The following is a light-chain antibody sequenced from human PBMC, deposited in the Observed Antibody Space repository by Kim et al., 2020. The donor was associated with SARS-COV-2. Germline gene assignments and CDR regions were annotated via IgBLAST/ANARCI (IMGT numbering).Light chain of an antibody. V-gene: IGLV3-21*04. CDR2: YDD. Sequence: ELTQPPSVSVAPGKTASITCGGHNIGSKSVHWYQQKAGQAPVLVIYYDDDRPSGIPERFSGSNSENTATLTISRVEAGDEADYYCQLWNSSSDLWVFGGGTQLTVL. CDR3: QLWNSSSDLWV. J-gene: IGLJ3*02. CDR1: NIGSKS.